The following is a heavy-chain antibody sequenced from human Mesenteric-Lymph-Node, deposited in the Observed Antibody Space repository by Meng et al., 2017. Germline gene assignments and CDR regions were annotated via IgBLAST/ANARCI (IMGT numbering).Heavy chain of an antibody. CDR3: ARRGIAVAGTRDPYYYYGMDV. CDR1: GYTFTSYG. Sequence: ASVKVSCKASGYTFTSYGISWVRQAPGQGLEWMGWISAYNGNTNYAQKLQGRVTMTTDTSTSTAYMELSSLRSEDTAVYYCARRGIAVAGTRDPYYYYGMDVWGQGTTVTVSS. J-gene: IGHJ6*02. CDR2: ISAYNGNT. V-gene: IGHV1-18*01. D-gene: IGHD6-19*01.